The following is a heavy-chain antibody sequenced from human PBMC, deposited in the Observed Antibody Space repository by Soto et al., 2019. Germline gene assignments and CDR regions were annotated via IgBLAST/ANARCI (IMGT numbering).Heavy chain of an antibody. D-gene: IGHD2-21*02. Sequence: SETLSLTCGVSGGTVASSHWWSWVRQSPSRGLEWIGNVYHTGDTNFNPSLQSRVTFSVDKSNNQFSLRLTSLTAADTAVYFCAREIVTAGGNNYFDPWGPGTLVTVSS. CDR3: AREIVTAGGNNYFDP. J-gene: IGHJ5*02. V-gene: IGHV4-4*02. CDR1: GGTVASSHW. CDR2: VYHTGDT.